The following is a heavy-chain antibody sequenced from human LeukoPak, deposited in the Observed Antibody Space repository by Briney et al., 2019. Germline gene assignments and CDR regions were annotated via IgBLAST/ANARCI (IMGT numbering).Heavy chain of an antibody. J-gene: IGHJ4*02. CDR1: GGSFSGYY. CDR3: ARGQDIVVVPAANKYFDY. CDR2: INHSGST. V-gene: IGHV4-34*01. Sequence: SETLSLTCAVYGGSFSGYYWSWIRQPPGKGLEWIGEINHSGSTNYNPSLKSRVTISVDTSKNQFPLKLSSVTAADTAVYYCARGQDIVVVPAANKYFDYWGQGTLVTVSS. D-gene: IGHD2-2*01.